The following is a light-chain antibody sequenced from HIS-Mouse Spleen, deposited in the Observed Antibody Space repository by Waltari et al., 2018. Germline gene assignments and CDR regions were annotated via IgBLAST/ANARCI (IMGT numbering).Light chain of an antibody. Sequence: SYDLTQPPSVSVSPGQTARITCLGDAFPKKSAYWYQQKSGQAPVRVIYEDSKRPSGIPERFSGSSSGTMATLTISGAQVEDEADYYCYSTDSSGNHRVFGGGTKLTVL. CDR2: EDS. V-gene: IGLV3-10*01. CDR1: AFPKKS. J-gene: IGLJ2*01. CDR3: YSTDSSGNHRV.